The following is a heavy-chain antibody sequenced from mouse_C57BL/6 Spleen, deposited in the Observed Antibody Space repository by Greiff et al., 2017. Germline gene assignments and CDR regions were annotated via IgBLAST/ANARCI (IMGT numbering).Heavy chain of an antibody. CDR2: INPNNGGT. CDR3: ARTGYDYPAWFAY. CDR1: GYTFTDYN. Sequence: VQLQQSGPELVKPGASVKMSCKASGYTFTDYNMHWVKQSHGKSLEWIGYINPNNGGTSYNQKFKGKATLTVNKSSSTAYMELRSLTSEDSAVYYCARTGYDYPAWFAYWGQGTLVTVSA. J-gene: IGHJ3*01. V-gene: IGHV1-22*01. D-gene: IGHD2-4*01.